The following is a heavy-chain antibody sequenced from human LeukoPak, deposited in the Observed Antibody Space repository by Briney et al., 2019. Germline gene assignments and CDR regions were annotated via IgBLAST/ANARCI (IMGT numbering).Heavy chain of an antibody. CDR1: GFTFGSYA. CDR3: GKTTVGYSSGQKPAWPVDY. CDR2: IFGSGGSP. D-gene: IGHD5-18*01. J-gene: IGHJ4*02. V-gene: IGHV3-23*01. Sequence: GGSLRLSCEASGFTFGSYAMYWVRQAPGKGLGWVAGIFGSGGSPHYADSVKGRFTISRDNSRNTLYLQINSLRAEDTAVYYCGKTTVGYSSGQKPAWPVDYWGQGTLVTVSS.